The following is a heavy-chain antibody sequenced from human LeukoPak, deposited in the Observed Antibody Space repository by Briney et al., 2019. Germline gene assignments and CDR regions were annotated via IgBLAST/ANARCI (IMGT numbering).Heavy chain of an antibody. CDR3: VKGLSGSSGWYYFDY. D-gene: IGHD6-19*01. CDR1: GFTFSSYA. V-gene: IGHV3-23*01. CDR2: ISGSGGST. J-gene: IGHJ4*02. Sequence: GESLRLSCAASGFTFSSYAMSWVRQAPGKGLEWVSVISGSGGSTFYADSVKSRFTISRDNPKNTLYLQMNSLRAEDTAVYYCVKGLSGSSGWYYFDYWGQGTLVTVSS.